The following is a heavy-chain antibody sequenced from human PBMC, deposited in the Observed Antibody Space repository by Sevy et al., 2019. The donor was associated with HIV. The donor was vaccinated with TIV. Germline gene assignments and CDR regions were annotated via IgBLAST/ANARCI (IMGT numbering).Heavy chain of an antibody. CDR3: ARDFGYCSSTSCYTGSAWFDP. Sequence: GGSLRLSCAASGFTFSSYSMNWVRQAPGKGLEWISSISSSSSYIYYADSVKGRFTSSRDNAKNSLYLQMNSLRAEDTAVYYCARDFGYCSSTSCYTGSAWFDPWGQGTLVTVSS. V-gene: IGHV3-21*01. CDR2: ISSSSSYI. J-gene: IGHJ5*02. CDR1: GFTFSSYS. D-gene: IGHD2-2*02.